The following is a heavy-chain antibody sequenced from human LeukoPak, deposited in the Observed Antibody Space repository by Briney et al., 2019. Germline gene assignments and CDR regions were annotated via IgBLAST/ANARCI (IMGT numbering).Heavy chain of an antibody. D-gene: IGHD3-10*01. V-gene: IGHV4-39*01. CDR2: IYYSGST. J-gene: IGHJ4*02. CDR1: GGSISSSSYY. CDR3: ARQFVALLWFGDPFLDY. Sequence: SETLSLTCTVSGGSISSSSYYWGWIRQPPGKGLEWIGSIYYSGSTYYNPSLKSRVTISVDTSKNQFSLKLSSVTAADTAVYYCARQFVALLWFGDPFLDYWGQGTLVPSPQ.